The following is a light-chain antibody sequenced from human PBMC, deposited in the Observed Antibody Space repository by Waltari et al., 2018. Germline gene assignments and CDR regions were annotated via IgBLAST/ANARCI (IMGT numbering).Light chain of an antibody. CDR1: QSVSRA. V-gene: IGKV3-20*01. J-gene: IGKJ1*01. CDR2: AAS. CDR3: QHYVRLPAT. Sequence: EIVLTQSPGSLSSSPGERVTLSCRASQSVSRALVWYQQKPGQAPRLLIFAASNRATGIPDRFSGSGSETDFSLTISRLEPEDFAVYYCQHYVRLPATFGRGTKVEIK.